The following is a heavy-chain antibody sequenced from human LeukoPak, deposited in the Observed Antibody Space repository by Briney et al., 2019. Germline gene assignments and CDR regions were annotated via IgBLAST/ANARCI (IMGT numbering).Heavy chain of an antibody. CDR2: ISSSGSTI. J-gene: IGHJ5*02. V-gene: IGHV3-11*04. CDR3: AKDPNSSGWYGWFDP. Sequence: GGSLRLSCAASGFTFSDYYMSWIRQAPGKGLEWVSYISSSGSTIYYADSVKGRFTISRDNAKNSLYLQMNSLRAEDTAVYYCAKDPNSSGWYGWFDPWGQGTLVTVSS. CDR1: GFTFSDYY. D-gene: IGHD6-19*01.